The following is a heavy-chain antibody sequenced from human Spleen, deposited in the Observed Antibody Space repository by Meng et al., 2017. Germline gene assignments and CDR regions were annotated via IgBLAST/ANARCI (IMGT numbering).Heavy chain of an antibody. CDR3: ARGRYGSGWYAAVFDY. CDR2: INHSGST. Sequence: QVQLKQWGAGLFKHSETLSLTCAVYGGSFSGYYWSWIRQPPGKGLEWIGEINHSGSTNYNPSLKSRVTISVDTSKNQFSLKLSSVTAADTAVYYCARGRYGSGWYAAVFDYWGQGTLVTVSS. D-gene: IGHD6-19*01. V-gene: IGHV4-34*01. CDR1: GGSFSGYY. J-gene: IGHJ4*02.